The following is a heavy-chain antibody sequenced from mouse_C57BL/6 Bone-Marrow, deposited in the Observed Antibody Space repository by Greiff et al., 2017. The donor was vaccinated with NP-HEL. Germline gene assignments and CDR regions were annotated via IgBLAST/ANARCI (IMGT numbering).Heavy chain of an antibody. Sequence: EVQRVESGPGLVKPSQSLSLTCSVTGYSITSGYYWNWIRQFPGNKLEWMGYISYDGSNNYNPSLKNRISITRDTSKNQFFLKLNSVTTEDTATYYCAFMITSYFDYWGQGTTLTVSS. J-gene: IGHJ2*01. CDR2: ISYDGSN. V-gene: IGHV3-6*01. CDR3: AFMITSYFDY. CDR1: GYSITSGYY. D-gene: IGHD2-4*01.